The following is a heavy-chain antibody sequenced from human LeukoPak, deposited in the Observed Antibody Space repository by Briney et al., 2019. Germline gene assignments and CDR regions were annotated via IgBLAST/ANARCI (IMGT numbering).Heavy chain of an antibody. J-gene: IGHJ4*02. V-gene: IGHV4-4*07. CDR2: IYKSGTT. CDR3: ARGRLWFDRRFDY. Sequence: PSETLSLTCTVSGEPINPYYWNWIRQSAGKGLEWIGHIYKSGTTNFNPSLTSRVTMSLDTSRNQFSLKLRSVTAADTAVYYCARGRLWFDRRFDYWGQGTLVTVSS. CDR1: GEPINPYY. D-gene: IGHD3-10*01.